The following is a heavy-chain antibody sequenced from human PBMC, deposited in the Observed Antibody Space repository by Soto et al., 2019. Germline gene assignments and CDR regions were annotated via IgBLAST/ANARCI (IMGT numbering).Heavy chain of an antibody. CDR1: GFTFSSYA. J-gene: IGHJ4*02. Sequence: GGSLRLSCSASGFTFSSYAMHWVRQAPGKGLEYVSAISSNRGSTYYADSVKGRFTISRDNSKNTLYLQMSSLRAEDTAVYYCVKALSIGDLTYVFDYWGQGTLVTVSS. CDR2: ISSNRGST. V-gene: IGHV3-64D*06. D-gene: IGHD3-10*01. CDR3: VKALSIGDLTYVFDY.